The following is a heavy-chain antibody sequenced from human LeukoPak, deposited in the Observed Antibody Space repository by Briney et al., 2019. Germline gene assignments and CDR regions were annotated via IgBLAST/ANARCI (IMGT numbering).Heavy chain of an antibody. J-gene: IGHJ5*02. V-gene: IGHV1-69*13. Sequence: SVKVSCKASGGTFSSYPISWVRQAPGQGLEWMGGIIPIFGTANYARKFQGRVTITADESTSTAYMELSSLRSEDTAVYYCARDLGVPAAEDNWNYVPWWFDPWGQGTLVTVSS. CDR3: ARDLGVPAAEDNWNYVPWWFDP. D-gene: IGHD1-7*01. CDR2: IIPIFGTA. CDR1: GGTFSSYP.